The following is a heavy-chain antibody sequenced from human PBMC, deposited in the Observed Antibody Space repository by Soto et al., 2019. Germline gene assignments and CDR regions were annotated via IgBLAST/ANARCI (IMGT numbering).Heavy chain of an antibody. CDR2: ISSSSSYI. D-gene: IGHD6-13*01. J-gene: IGHJ6*02. Sequence: GGSLRLSCAASGFTFSSYSMNWVRQAPGKGLEWVSSISSSSSYIYYADSVKGRFTISRDNAKNSLYLQMNSLRAEDTAVYYCARGSAAASPYYYYGMDVWGQGATVTVSS. V-gene: IGHV3-21*01. CDR3: ARGSAAASPYYYYGMDV. CDR1: GFTFSSYS.